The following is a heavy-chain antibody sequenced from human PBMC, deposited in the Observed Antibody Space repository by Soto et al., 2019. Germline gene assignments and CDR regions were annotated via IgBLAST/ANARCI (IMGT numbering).Heavy chain of an antibody. CDR2: IKYSGTT. Sequence: PSETLSLTCTVSGGSISSSRCHWGWIRQPPGKGLEWIASIKYSGTTFYNPSLKSRVTLSVDTSKNQFALKLSSVTAAETAVYYCARAEMYYYGSEGNAHWGQGTMVTVSS. CDR3: ARAEMYYYGSEGNAH. CDR1: GGSISSSRCH. V-gene: IGHV4-39*06. J-gene: IGHJ4*02. D-gene: IGHD3-10*01.